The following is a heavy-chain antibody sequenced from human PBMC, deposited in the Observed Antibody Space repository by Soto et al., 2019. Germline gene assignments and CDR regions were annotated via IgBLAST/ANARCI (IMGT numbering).Heavy chain of an antibody. CDR3: ARDNGVLRFLEWLLFDY. Sequence: GASVKVSCKASGYTFTSYGISWVRQAPGQGLEWMGWISAYNGNTNYAQKLQGRVTMTTDTSTSTAYMELRSLRSDDTAVYYCARDNGVLRFLEWLLFDYWGQGTLVTVSS. CDR2: ISAYNGNT. J-gene: IGHJ4*02. D-gene: IGHD3-3*01. V-gene: IGHV1-18*01. CDR1: GYTFTSYG.